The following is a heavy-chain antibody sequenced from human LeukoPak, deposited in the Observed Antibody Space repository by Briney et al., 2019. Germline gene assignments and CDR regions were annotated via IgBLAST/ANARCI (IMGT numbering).Heavy chain of an antibody. CDR2: IYTSGST. Sequence: SETLSLTCTVSGGSISSYYWSWIRQPAGKGLEWIGRIYTSGSTNYNPSLKSRVTISVDKSKNQFSLKLSSVTAADTAVYYCARYVGSAGHYPYYYYYYMDVWGKGTTVTVSS. V-gene: IGHV4-4*07. D-gene: IGHD6-19*01. CDR3: ARYVGSAGHYPYYYYYYMDV. J-gene: IGHJ6*03. CDR1: GGSISSYY.